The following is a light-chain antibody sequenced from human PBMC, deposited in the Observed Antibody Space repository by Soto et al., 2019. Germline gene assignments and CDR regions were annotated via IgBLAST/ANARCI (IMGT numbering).Light chain of an antibody. CDR1: SSDVGGYNY. CDR3: SSYTSSSTVV. CDR2: EVS. V-gene: IGLV2-14*01. Sequence: QSALTQPASVSESPGQSITISCTGTSSDVGGYNYVSWYQQHPGKTPKLMIYEVSNRPSGVSNRFSGSKSGNTASLTISGLQAEDEADYYCSSYTSSSTVVFGGGTKLTVL. J-gene: IGLJ2*01.